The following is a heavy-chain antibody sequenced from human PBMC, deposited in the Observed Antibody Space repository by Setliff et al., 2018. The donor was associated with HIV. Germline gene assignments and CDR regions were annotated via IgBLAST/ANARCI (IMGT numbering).Heavy chain of an antibody. CDR3: ARVIAVAGHFDY. CDR1: GYTFTSYY. J-gene: IGHJ4*02. CDR2: INPSGGST. V-gene: IGHV1-46*01. D-gene: IGHD6-19*01. Sequence: ASVKVSYKASGYTFTSYYMHWVRQAPGQGLEWMGIINPSGGSTSYAQKFQGRVTMTRDTSTSIVYMELSSLRSEDTAVYYCARVIAVAGHFDYWGQGTLVTVSS.